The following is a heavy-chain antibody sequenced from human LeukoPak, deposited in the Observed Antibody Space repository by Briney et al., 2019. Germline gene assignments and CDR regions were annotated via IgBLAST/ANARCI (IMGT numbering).Heavy chain of an antibody. CDR2: VSYTGRT. V-gene: IGHV4-59*11. CDR3: ARLLDNDIRGDPDTFDV. CDR1: GGSLSGHY. Sequence: PSETLSLTCTVSGGSLSGHYRSWIRQPPGKRLEWIGYVSYTGRTKYNPSLQSRVTISIDTSKSQFSLKLTSVTSADTAVYSCARLLDNDIRGDPDTFDVWGQGTTVIVSS. D-gene: IGHD3-22*01. J-gene: IGHJ3*01.